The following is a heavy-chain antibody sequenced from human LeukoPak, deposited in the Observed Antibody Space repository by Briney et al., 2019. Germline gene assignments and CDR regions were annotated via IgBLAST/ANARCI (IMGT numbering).Heavy chain of an antibody. D-gene: IGHD3-3*01. CDR3: ARGLTIFGVVTPQGHYFDY. Sequence: PSETLSLTCTVSGYSISSGCYWGWIRQPPGKGLEWIGSIYHSGSTYYNPSLKSRVTISVDTSKNQFSLKLSSVTAADTAVYYCARGLTIFGVVTPQGHYFDYWGQGTLVTVSS. CDR2: IYHSGST. J-gene: IGHJ4*02. CDR1: GYSISSGCY. V-gene: IGHV4-38-2*02.